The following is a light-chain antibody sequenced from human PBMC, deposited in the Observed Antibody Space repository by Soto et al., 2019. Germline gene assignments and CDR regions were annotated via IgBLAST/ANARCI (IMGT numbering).Light chain of an antibody. CDR2: DAS. CDR1: QNINNW. V-gene: IGKV1-5*01. J-gene: IGKJ2*01. Sequence: DIPMTQSPSSLSTSVGDRVTITCRASQNINNWLAWYQQKPGRAPKVLIYDASSLESGVPSRFSGSGSGTEFTLTISSLQPDDFATYYCQHYNSYPYTFGQGTKLEIK. CDR3: QHYNSYPYT.